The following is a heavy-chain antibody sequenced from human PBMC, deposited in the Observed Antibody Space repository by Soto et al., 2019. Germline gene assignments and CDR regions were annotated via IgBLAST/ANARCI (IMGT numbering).Heavy chain of an antibody. J-gene: IGHJ4*02. V-gene: IGHV3-23*01. Sequence: GGSLRLSCAASGFTFSKFAMSWVRQAPGKGLEWVSSISYNGGTTYFADSVKGRFTISRDNFKNTLHLQMNSLRAEDTAIYFCAKKLATAGANFGLVYYWGQGTLVTVSS. CDR3: AKKLATAGANFGLVYY. CDR2: ISYNGGTT. D-gene: IGHD6-13*01. CDR1: GFTFSKFA.